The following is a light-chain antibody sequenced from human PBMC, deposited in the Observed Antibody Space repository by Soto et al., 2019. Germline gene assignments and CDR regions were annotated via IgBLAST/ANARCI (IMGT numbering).Light chain of an antibody. J-gene: IGKJ4*01. CDR3: QQRSLLFT. Sequence: ETVLTQSPATLSLSPGERATLSCRASQSVSIYLAWYQQKPGQAPRLLIYDASKRAPGIPARFSGSGSGTDLTLTISSLEPADFAVYYCQQRSLLFTFGGGTKVDIK. CDR2: DAS. CDR1: QSVSIY. V-gene: IGKV3-11*01.